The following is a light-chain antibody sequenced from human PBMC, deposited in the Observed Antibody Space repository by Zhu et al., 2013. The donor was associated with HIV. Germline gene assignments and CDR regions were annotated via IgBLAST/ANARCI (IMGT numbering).Light chain of an antibody. Sequence: DIQMTQSPSTLSASVGDRVTITCRASQSISSWLAWYQQKPGKAPKLLIYKASSLQSGVPSRFSGSGSGTEFTLTISSLQPDDFATYYCQHYNSYSPWTFGQGTKVEIK. CDR2: KAS. V-gene: IGKV1-5*03. CDR3: QHYNSYSPWT. CDR1: QSISSW. J-gene: IGKJ1*01.